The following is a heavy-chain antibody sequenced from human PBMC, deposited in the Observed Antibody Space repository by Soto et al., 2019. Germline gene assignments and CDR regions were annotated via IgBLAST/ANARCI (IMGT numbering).Heavy chain of an antibody. D-gene: IGHD1-26*01. J-gene: IGHJ6*02. V-gene: IGHV4-4*07. Sequence: TMPPKCRVEGGPVGRYYWYWSRQPHGKGLEWIGRIYSSGTTNYNPSLKSRVTISVDTSKSQFSLKLSSVTAADTAVYYCARDNAPSGSYWSGEPHYYYYYGMDVWGQGTTVTLSS. CDR2: IYSSGTT. CDR3: ARDNAPSGSYWSGEPHYYYYYGMDV. CDR1: GGPVGRYY.